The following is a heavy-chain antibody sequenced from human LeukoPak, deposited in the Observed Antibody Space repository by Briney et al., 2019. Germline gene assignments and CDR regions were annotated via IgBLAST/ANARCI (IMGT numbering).Heavy chain of an antibody. D-gene: IGHD1-14*01. CDR1: GSTFSSYW. CDR3: ASDPHHASRMDV. V-gene: IGHV3-7*01. J-gene: IGHJ6*02. Sequence: QTGGSLRLSCAAYGSTFSSYWMNWVRQAPGKGLEWVANIKQDGSEQYYVDSVKGRFTISRDNAKNSLYLQMNSLRAEDTAVYYCASDPHHASRMDVWGQGTTVTVSS. CDR2: IKQDGSEQ.